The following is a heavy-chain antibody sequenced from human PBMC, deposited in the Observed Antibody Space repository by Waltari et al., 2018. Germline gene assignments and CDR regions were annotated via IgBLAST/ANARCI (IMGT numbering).Heavy chain of an antibody. CDR3: ATGRYDSSGFS. CDR1: GFTFSHPW. D-gene: IGHD3-22*01. CDR2: IRSKTDGGTT. Sequence: EVQLVESGGGLVKPGGSLRLSCAASGFTFSHPWMSWVRQAPGKGLEWVGRIRSKTDGGTTDYAAPVKGRFTISRDDSKNTLYLQMNSLKTEDTAVYYCATGRYDSSGFSWGQGTLVTVSS. J-gene: IGHJ4*02. V-gene: IGHV3-15*01.